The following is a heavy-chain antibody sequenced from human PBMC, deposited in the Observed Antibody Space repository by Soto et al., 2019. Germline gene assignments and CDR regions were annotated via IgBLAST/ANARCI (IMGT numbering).Heavy chain of an antibody. CDR3: AKAPGRLVIITFIDY. J-gene: IGHJ4*02. CDR1: GFTFSSYG. Sequence: GGSLRLSCAASGFTFSSYGMHWVRQAPGKGLEWVAVISYDGSNKYYADSVKGRFTISRDNSKNTLYLQMNSLRAEDTAVYYCAKAPGRLVIITFIDYWGQGTLVTVSS. V-gene: IGHV3-30*18. CDR2: ISYDGSNK. D-gene: IGHD3-9*01.